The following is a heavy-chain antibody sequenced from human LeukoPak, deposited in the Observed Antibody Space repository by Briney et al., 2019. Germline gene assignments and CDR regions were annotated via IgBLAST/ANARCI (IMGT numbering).Heavy chain of an antibody. D-gene: IGHD6-19*01. Sequence: ASVKVSCKASGGTFSSYAISWVRQAPGQGLEWMGIINPSGGSTSYAQKFQGRVTMTRDTSTSTVYMELSSLRSEDTAVYYCARGRPAPYSSGWYYFDYWGQGTLVTVSS. CDR1: GGTFSSYA. V-gene: IGHV1-46*01. CDR2: INPSGGST. J-gene: IGHJ4*02. CDR3: ARGRPAPYSSGWYYFDY.